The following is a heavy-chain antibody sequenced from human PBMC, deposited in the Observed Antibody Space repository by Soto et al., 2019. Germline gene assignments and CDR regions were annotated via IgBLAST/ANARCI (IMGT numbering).Heavy chain of an antibody. Sequence: GGSLRLSCGASGFTFSDYAMSWVRQAPGKGLEWVSVLRGSGGTTHYADSVKGRFTISRDNTKNMLFLLMNSLRAEDTAVYYCAKWGGSGSYFSDGYFDFWGQGILVTVSS. V-gene: IGHV3-23*01. J-gene: IGHJ4*02. D-gene: IGHD3-10*01. CDR3: AKWGGSGSYFSDGYFDF. CDR1: GFTFSDYA. CDR2: LRGSGGTT.